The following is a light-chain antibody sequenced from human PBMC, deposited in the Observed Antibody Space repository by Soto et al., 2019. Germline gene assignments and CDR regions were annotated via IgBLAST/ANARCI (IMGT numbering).Light chain of an antibody. Sequence: QSALTQPASVSGSPGQSITISCTGTSSDVGGYNYVSWYQQHPGKAPKLMIYDVSNRPSGVSNRFSGSKSGNTASLTLSGLQAEDEADYYCSSYTSSSIVVFGGGTKLTVL. J-gene: IGLJ2*01. CDR3: SSYTSSSIVV. V-gene: IGLV2-14*01. CDR1: SSDVGGYNY. CDR2: DVS.